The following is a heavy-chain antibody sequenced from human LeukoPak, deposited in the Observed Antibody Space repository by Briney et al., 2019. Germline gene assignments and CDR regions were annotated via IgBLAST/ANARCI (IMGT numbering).Heavy chain of an antibody. CDR2: ISYDGSNK. V-gene: IGHV3-30*03. Sequence: GGSLRLSCAASGFTFSSYGMHWVRQAPGKGLEWVAVISYDGSNKYYADSVKGRFTISRDNSKNTLYLQMNSLRAEDTAVYYCVFEGRADAFDIWGQGTMVTVSS. CDR3: VFEGRADAFDI. D-gene: IGHD3-10*01. J-gene: IGHJ3*02. CDR1: GFTFSSYG.